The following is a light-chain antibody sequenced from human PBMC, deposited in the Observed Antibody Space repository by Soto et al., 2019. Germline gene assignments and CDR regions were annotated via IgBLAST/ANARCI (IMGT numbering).Light chain of an antibody. CDR1: QSIDSW. V-gene: IGKV1-5*03. Sequence: DIQMTQSPSTLSASVGDRVTITCRASQSIDSWLAWYQQKPGKAPKLLIHKASTLESGVPSRFSGSESGTELTLTISSLQPDDFATYYCQQYQTYPWTFGQGTKVEIK. CDR2: KAS. J-gene: IGKJ1*01. CDR3: QQYQTYPWT.